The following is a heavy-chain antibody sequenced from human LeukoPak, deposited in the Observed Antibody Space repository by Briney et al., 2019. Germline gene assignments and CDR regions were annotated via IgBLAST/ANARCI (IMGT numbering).Heavy chain of an antibody. CDR1: GFTFSSYA. J-gene: IGHJ5*02. D-gene: IGHD3-3*01. CDR2: ISSGGTTV. Sequence: GGSLRLSCAASGFTFSSYAMSWVRQAPGKGLEWVSYISSGGTTVYYADSVKGRFTISRDNAKNSMYLQMNSLRADDTAVYYCANGGAWGQGTLVTVSS. V-gene: IGHV3-48*04. CDR3: ANGGA.